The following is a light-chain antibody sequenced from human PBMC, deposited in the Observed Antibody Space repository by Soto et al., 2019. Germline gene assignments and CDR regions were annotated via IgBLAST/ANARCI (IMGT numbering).Light chain of an antibody. Sequence: ELVLTQSQGTLSLSPGERATLSCRASQSVTSSYLAWYQQKPGQAPRLLIYGASSRATGIPDRFSGSGSGTDFTLTISTLEPEEWALYYCKQYVISPFTFGPGNQVDIK. CDR2: GAS. J-gene: IGKJ3*01. V-gene: IGKV3-20*01. CDR1: QSVTSSY. CDR3: KQYVISPFT.